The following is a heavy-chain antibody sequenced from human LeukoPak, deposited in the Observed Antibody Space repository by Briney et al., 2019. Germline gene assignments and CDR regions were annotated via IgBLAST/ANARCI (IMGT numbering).Heavy chain of an antibody. CDR3: ARSRIGIVSYYYMDV. Sequence: SETLSLTRAVSGYSLSSSYYWSWIRQPPGKGLEGMGRIYTSGSTHYNPSLTSRGTISVDTFKNHFSLKLSSVTAPDTAAYFCARSRIGIVSYYYMDVWDKGTTVTVSS. J-gene: IGHJ6*03. D-gene: IGHD3-22*01. CDR2: IYTSGST. V-gene: IGHV4-38-2*01. CDR1: GYSLSSSYY.